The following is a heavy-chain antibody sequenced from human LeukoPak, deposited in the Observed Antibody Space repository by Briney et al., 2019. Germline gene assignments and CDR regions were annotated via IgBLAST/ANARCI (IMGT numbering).Heavy chain of an antibody. V-gene: IGHV1-69*05. CDR2: IIPIFGTA. CDR1: GGTFSSYA. D-gene: IGHD5-12*01. CDR3: ARVRYGYDFAPYYMDV. Sequence: SVKVSCKASGGTFSSYAISWVRQAPGQGLEWMGRIIPIFGTANYAQKFQGRVTITTDESTSTAYMELSSLRSEDAAVHYCARVRYGYDFAPYYMDVWGKGTTVTVSS. J-gene: IGHJ6*03.